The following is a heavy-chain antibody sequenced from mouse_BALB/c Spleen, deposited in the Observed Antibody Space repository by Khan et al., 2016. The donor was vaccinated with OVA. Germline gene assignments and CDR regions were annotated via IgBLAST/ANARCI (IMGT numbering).Heavy chain of an antibody. J-gene: IGHJ4*01. V-gene: IGHV2-6-4*01. D-gene: IGHD2-10*02. CDR3: ARKKYGNYVSMDY. CDR2: IWSGGST. Sequence: VQLKESGPGLVAPSQSLSITCTVSGFSLSRYSVHWVRQPPGKGLEWLGMIWSGGSTDYNSALKSRLSISKDNSKSQVFLKMNSLQTDDTAMYYCARKKYGNYVSMDYWGQGTSVTVSS. CDR1: GFSLSRYS.